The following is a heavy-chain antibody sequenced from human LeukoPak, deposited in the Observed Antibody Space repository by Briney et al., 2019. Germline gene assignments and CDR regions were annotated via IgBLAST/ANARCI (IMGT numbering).Heavy chain of an antibody. CDR2: ISYDGSNK. D-gene: IGHD3-22*01. Sequence: PGGSLRLSCAASGFTFSSYAMHWVRQAPGKGLEWVAVISYDGSNKYYADSVKGRFTISRDNSKNTLYLQMNSLRAEDTAVYYCARVDSSGPDTRLERGYYFDYWGQGTLVTVSS. CDR3: ARVDSSGPDTRLERGYYFDY. J-gene: IGHJ4*02. V-gene: IGHV3-30-3*01. CDR1: GFTFSSYA.